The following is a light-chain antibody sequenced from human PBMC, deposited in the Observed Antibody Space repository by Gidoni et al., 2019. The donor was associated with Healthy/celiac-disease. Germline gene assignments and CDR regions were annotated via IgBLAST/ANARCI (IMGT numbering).Light chain of an antibody. J-gene: IGKJ2*01. V-gene: IGKV1-17*01. CDR3: LQHNSYPRYT. Sequence: DIQMTQSPSSLSASVGDRVTITCRASQGIRHDLGWYQQKPGKAPKRLIYAASSLQSGVPSRFSGSGSGTEFTLTISSLQPEDFATYYCLQHNSYPRYTFGQGTKLEIK. CDR1: QGIRHD. CDR2: AAS.